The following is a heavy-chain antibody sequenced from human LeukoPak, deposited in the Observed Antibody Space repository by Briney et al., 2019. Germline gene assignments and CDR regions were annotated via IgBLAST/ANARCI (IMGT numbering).Heavy chain of an antibody. J-gene: IGHJ4*02. CDR2: IYYSGST. D-gene: IGHD3-22*01. CDR1: GGSISSSSYY. Sequence: SETLSLTCTVSGGSISSSSYYWGWIRQPPGKGLEWIGSIYYSGSTYYNPSLKSRVTISVDTSKNQFSLKLSSVTAADTAVYYCARLKGYYSSGYLNYWGQGTLVTVSS. V-gene: IGHV4-39*01. CDR3: ARLKGYYSSGYLNY.